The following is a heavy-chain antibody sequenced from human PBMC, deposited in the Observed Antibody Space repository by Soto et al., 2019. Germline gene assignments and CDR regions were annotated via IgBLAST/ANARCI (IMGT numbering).Heavy chain of an antibody. D-gene: IGHD2-21*01. V-gene: IGHV3-23*01. J-gene: IGHJ4*02. CDR2: ISVSGDNT. CDR3: ASHASPAINLPGGY. CDR1: GFTFSNYA. Sequence: EVQLLESGGDLVQPGGSLRLSCAASGFTFSNYAMSWVRQSPGKGLEWVSTISVSGDNTYYAGSVKRRFTISRDNSKNTLLLQMNSLRAEDTDIYDCASHASPAINLPGGYWGQGTLVTVSS.